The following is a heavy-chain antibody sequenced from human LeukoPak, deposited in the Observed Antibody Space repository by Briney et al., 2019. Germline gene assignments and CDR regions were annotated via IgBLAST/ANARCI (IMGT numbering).Heavy chain of an antibody. V-gene: IGHV3-15*01. Sequence: GGSLRLSCAASGFTFSNAWMSWVRQAPGKGLEWVGRIKSKTDGGTTDYAAPVKGRFTISRDDSKNTLYLQMKSLKTEDTAVYYCTTDYQRYCTNGVCYRRYFQHWGQGTLVTVSS. CDR1: GFTFSNAW. D-gene: IGHD2-8*01. CDR2: IKSKTDGGTT. CDR3: TTDYQRYCTNGVCYRRYFQH. J-gene: IGHJ1*01.